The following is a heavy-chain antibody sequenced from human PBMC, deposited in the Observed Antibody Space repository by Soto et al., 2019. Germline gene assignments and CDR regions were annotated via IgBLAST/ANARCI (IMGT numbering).Heavy chain of an antibody. V-gene: IGHV3-7*05. Sequence: EVQLVECGGGLVHPGWSLRLSCEASGFAFGRSWLTWVRQAPGKGLEWVANIGKDGSARSYLDSVTGRFTISRDNAKNSLYLQMDSLRAEDTGLYFCARDVSPGSSSLYLDAFDIWGQGTMVTVSS. D-gene: IGHD6-13*01. J-gene: IGHJ3*02. CDR3: ARDVSPGSSSLYLDAFDI. CDR1: GFAFGRSW. CDR2: IGKDGSAR.